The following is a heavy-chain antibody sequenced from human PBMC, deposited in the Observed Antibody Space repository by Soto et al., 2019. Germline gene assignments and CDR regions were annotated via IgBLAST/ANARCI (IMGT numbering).Heavy chain of an antibody. CDR3: ARSRDGYNCVGDC. CDR2: IHIDGSST. J-gene: IGHJ4*02. Sequence: EVQLVESGGGLVQPGGSLRLSCAASGFTLSSYWMHWVRQAPGKGLVWISRIHIDGSSTSYADSVKGRFTISRDNAKNTLYLQVNSLRAEDTAVYYCARSRDGYNCVGDCWGQGTLVTVSS. D-gene: IGHD5-12*01. CDR1: GFTLSSYW. V-gene: IGHV3-74*01.